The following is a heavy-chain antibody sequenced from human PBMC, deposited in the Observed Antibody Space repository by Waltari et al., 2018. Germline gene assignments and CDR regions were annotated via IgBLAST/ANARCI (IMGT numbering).Heavy chain of an antibody. Sequence: EIQLLESGGESLQPGGSLRLSCAASGFIFSKHWMSWVRQVPGRGLIVVSRINGDGSVTNYADSVKGRFTMSRDNAKNTLYLQMNSLSGEDTAVYYCVRLISASGHHFDYWGQGTLVTVSS. J-gene: IGHJ4*02. CDR3: VRLISASGHHFDY. D-gene: IGHD6-13*01. CDR2: INGDGSVT. V-gene: IGHV3-74*01. CDR1: GFIFSKHW.